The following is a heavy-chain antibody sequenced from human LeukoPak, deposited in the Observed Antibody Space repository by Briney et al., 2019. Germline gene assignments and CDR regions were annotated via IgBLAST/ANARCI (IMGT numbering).Heavy chain of an antibody. D-gene: IGHD3-10*01. V-gene: IGHV3-11*06. CDR3: ARDPLYGSGTVFDY. CDR1: GFTFSDYY. Sequence: GGSPRLSCAASGFTFSDYYMSWIRQAPGKGLEWVSYISSSSSYTNYADSVKGRFTISRDNAKNSLYLQMNSLRAEDTAVYYCARDPLYGSGTVFDYWGQGTLVTVSS. J-gene: IGHJ4*02. CDR2: ISSSSSYT.